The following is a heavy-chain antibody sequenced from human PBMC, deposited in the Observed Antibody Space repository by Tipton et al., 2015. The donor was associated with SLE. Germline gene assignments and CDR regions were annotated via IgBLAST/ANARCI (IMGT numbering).Heavy chain of an antibody. V-gene: IGHV3-53*04. CDR3: ARQLDMVAATMNAFDL. CDR2: IYSGGST. D-gene: IGHD2-15*01. J-gene: IGHJ3*01. CDR1: GFSVSHKF. Sequence: QLVQSGGGLVRPGGSLTLSCAASGFSVSHKFMAWVRQAPGQGLQWVSFIYSGGSTYYTDSVKGRFSISRDNSKNTLFLQMNSLRPEDTAVYYCARQLDMVAATMNAFDLWGQGTMVTVSS.